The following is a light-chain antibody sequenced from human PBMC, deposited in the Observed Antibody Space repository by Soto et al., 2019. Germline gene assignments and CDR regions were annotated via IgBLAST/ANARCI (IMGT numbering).Light chain of an antibody. CDR3: SSYTSSSTYV. V-gene: IGLV2-14*02. CDR2: EAS. J-gene: IGLJ1*01. CDR1: SSDIGSYNL. Sequence: QSVLTQPASVSGSPGQSITISCTGTSSDIGSYNLVSWYQQHPGKGPKLMIYEASERPSGVSDRISGSKSGNTASLTISGLQAEDEADYYCSSYTSSSTYVFATGTKVTVL.